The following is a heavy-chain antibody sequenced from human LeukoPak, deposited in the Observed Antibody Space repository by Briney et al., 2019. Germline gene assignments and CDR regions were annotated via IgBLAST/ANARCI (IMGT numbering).Heavy chain of an antibody. CDR2: ISWNSGTI. CDR3: VKDLGSSIRNPTFDY. J-gene: IGHJ4*02. V-gene: IGHV3-9*01. D-gene: IGHD2-2*01. Sequence: GGSLRLSCAGSGFTFNSAWMTWVRQVPGKGLEWVSGISWNSGTIGYADSVKGRFTISRDNAKNSLYLQMKSLRAEDTALYYCVKDLGSSIRNPTFDYWGQGTLVTVSS. CDR1: GFTFNSAW.